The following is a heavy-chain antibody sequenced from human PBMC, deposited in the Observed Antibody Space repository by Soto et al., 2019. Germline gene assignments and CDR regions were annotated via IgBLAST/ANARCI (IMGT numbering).Heavy chain of an antibody. CDR3: ARDRVGGYYHDYFDY. CDR2: IYSGGST. CDR1: GFTVSSNY. J-gene: IGHJ4*02. V-gene: IGHV3-66*01. Sequence: EVQLVESGGGLVQPGGSLRLSCAASGFTVSSNYMSWVRQAPGKGLEWVSVIYSGGSTYYADSVKGRFTISRDNSKNTVYLQMNSLRAEDTAVYYCARDRVGGYYHDYFDYWGQGTLVTVSS. D-gene: IGHD3-22*01.